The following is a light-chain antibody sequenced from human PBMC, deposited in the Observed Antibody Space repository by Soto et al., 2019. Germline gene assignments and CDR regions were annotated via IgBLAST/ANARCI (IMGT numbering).Light chain of an antibody. CDR1: QSVSSN. Sequence: IVMTQSPATLSVSQWEGATLSSGASQSVSSNLAWYQQKPGQAPRLLIYGASTRATGIPARFSGSGSGTEFTLTISSLQSEDFAVYYCQQYNNWPRTFGQGTKVDIK. V-gene: IGKV3-15*01. J-gene: IGKJ1*01. CDR3: QQYNNWPRT. CDR2: GAS.